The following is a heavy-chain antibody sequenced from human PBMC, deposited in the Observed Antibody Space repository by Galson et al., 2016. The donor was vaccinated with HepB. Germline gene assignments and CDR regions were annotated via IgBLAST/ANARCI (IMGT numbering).Heavy chain of an antibody. J-gene: IGHJ5*02. CDR3: ARMSGGNLRFDP. V-gene: IGHV4-39*07. CDR1: GGSINTTSFY. CDR2: IYHTGST. D-gene: IGHD4-23*01. Sequence: SETLSLTCSVSGGSINTTSFYWAWIRQPPGKGLEWIGNIYHTGSTYYNPSLKSRVIIPVDTSKNQFSLKLSSVTAADTAVYYCARMSGGNLRFDPWGQGTLVTVSS.